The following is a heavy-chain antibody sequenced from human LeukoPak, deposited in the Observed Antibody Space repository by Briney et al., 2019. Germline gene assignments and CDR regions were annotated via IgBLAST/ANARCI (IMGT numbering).Heavy chain of an antibody. V-gene: IGHV3-30*02. CDR2: IRYDGSNK. J-gene: IGHJ4*02. CDR1: GFTFSSYG. Sequence: GGSLRLSCAASGFTFSSYGMHWVRQAPGKGLEWVAFIRYDGSNKYYADSVKGRFTISRDNSKNTLYLQMNSLRAEDTAVYYCARVGSITQDLLWFGELLFDYWGQGTLVTVSS. D-gene: IGHD3-10*01. CDR3: ARVGSITQDLLWFGELLFDY.